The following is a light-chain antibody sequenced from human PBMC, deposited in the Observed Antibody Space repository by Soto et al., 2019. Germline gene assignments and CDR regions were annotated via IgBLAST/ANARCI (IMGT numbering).Light chain of an antibody. CDR2: RDN. V-gene: IGLV3-1*01. CDR3: QAWHSRTVI. Sequence: SYELTQPPSVSVSPGQTAIITCSGDKLGDKYACWYQQKPGQSPVLVIYRDNKRPSGIPERFSGSNSGNTATLTISGTQAMDEADYYCQAWHSRTVIFGGGTKLTVL. J-gene: IGLJ2*01. CDR1: KLGDKY.